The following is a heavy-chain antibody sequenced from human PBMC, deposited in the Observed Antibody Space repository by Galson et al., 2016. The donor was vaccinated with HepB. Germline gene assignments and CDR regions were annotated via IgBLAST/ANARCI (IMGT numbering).Heavy chain of an antibody. V-gene: IGHV1-3*01. CDR3: ARDRFTIVASGPPLDD. J-gene: IGHJ4*02. D-gene: IGHD3-10*01. CDR1: GYTFTNYA. CDR2: VNAANGNT. Sequence: SVKVSCKASGYTFTNYAVHWVRQAPGQRLEWMGWVNAANGNTKYSQKFQGRVTISRDTSASTVYMELNSLRSEDTAMYYCARDRFTIVASGPPLDDWGQGTLVPVSS.